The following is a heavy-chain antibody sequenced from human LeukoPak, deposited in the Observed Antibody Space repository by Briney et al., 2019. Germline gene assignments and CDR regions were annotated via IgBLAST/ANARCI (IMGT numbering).Heavy chain of an antibody. J-gene: IGHJ4*02. D-gene: IGHD1-26*01. CDR3: ARDRFSGSYHPRGIDY. CDR2: IWHDGTNR. V-gene: IGHV3-33*01. Sequence: GRSLRLSCAPSGLTFSTYGMHWVRQAPGKGLEWVAAIWHDGTNRYYADSVKGRFTISRDNSKNALYLQMNSLRDEDTAVYCCARDRFSGSYHPRGIDYWGQGTLVTVSS. CDR1: GLTFSTYG.